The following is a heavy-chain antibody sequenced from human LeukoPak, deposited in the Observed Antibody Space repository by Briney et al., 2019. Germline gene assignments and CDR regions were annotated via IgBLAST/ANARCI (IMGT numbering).Heavy chain of an antibody. CDR2: IKQDGSEK. CDR1: GFTFSSNW. V-gene: IGHV3-7*01. D-gene: IGHD6-13*01. J-gene: IGHJ1*01. CDR3: ARDPPLITATGSRYFQH. Sequence: GGSLRLSCAASGFTFSSNWMSWVRQAPGKGLEWVANIKQDGSEKYYVDSVKGRFTISRDNAKNSLYLQMNSLRAEDTAVYYCARDPPLITATGSRYFQHWGQGTLVTVSS.